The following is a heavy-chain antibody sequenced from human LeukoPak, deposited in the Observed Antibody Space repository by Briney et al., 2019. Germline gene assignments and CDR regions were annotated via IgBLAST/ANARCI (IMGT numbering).Heavy chain of an antibody. D-gene: IGHD5-18*01. J-gene: IGHJ4*02. CDR3: ARKDLSGYSSLDY. CDR2: INPNSGGT. Sequence: GASVKVSCKASGYTFTCHYMHWVRQAPGQGLEWVGRINPNSGGTNYAQKFQGRVTMTRDTSISTAYMGLSRLRFDDTAVYYCARKDLSGYSSLDYWGQGTLVTVSS. V-gene: IGHV1-2*06. CDR1: GYTFTCHY.